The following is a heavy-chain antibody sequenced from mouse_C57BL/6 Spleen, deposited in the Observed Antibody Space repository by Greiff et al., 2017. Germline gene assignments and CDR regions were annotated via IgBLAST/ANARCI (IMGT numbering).Heavy chain of an antibody. J-gene: IGHJ4*01. CDR1: GYTFTSYG. Sequence: LQLQQSGAELARPGASVKLSCKASGYTFTSYGISWVKQRTGQGLEWIGEIYPRSGNTYYNEKFKGKATLTAEKSSRTAYMELRSLTSEDSAVYFCANYYGSSSYAMDYWGQGTSVTVSS. CDR2: IYPRSGNT. V-gene: IGHV1-81*01. D-gene: IGHD1-1*01. CDR3: ANYYGSSSYAMDY.